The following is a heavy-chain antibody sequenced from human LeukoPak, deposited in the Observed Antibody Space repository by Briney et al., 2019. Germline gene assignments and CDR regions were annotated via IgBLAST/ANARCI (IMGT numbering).Heavy chain of an antibody. CDR3: ALYDSSGYSEYFQH. CDR1: GGSFSGYY. J-gene: IGHJ1*01. Sequence: SETLSLTCAVYGGSFSGYYWSWIRQPPGKGLEWIGEINHSGSTNYNPSLKSRVTMSVDTSKNQFALKLSSVTAADTAVYYCALYDSSGYSEYFQHWGQGTLVTVSS. CDR2: INHSGST. V-gene: IGHV4-34*01. D-gene: IGHD3-22*01.